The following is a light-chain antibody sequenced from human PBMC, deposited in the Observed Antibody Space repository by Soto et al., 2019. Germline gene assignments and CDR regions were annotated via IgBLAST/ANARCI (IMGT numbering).Light chain of an antibody. CDR2: GAF. J-gene: IGKJ5*01. CDR1: PSVTNY. CDR3: QQRNIWPPVT. Sequence: EIVLTQSPAPLSLSPGERATLSCRASPSVTNYLAWYQQKHGQPPRPPIHGAFNRAAGIPARFSGSGSGTDFTLTISSLEPEDSAVYYCQQRNIWPPVTFGQGTRLEIK. V-gene: IGKV3-11*01.